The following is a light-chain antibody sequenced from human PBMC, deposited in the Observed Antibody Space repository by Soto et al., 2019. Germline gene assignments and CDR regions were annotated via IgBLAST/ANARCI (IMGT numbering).Light chain of an antibody. CDR3: QQSYTTPLS. J-gene: IGKJ4*01. V-gene: IGKV1-39*01. CDR2: TAS. Sequence: DIQMTQSPSSLSASVGDKVIITCRASQNINNYLNWYQVKPGKAPKLLISTASTLQSGVPLRISGSGSGTDFTLTISSLQSDDFAHYYCQQSYTTPLSFGGGTKG. CDR1: QNINNY.